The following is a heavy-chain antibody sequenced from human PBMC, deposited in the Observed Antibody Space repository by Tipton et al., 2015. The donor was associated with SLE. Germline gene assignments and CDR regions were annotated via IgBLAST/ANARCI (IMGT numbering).Heavy chain of an antibody. CDR1: GFTFSHCG. CDR2: IHYDGSHK. CDR3: ANNWNSYYFDY. J-gene: IGHJ4*02. D-gene: IGHD1-1*01. Sequence: SLRLSCAASGFTFSHCGMHWVRQAPGKGLEWVAFIHYDGSHKYYADSVKGRFTISRDNSQNTLYLQMNSLRAEDTAVYYCANNWNSYYFDYWGQGTLVTVSS. V-gene: IGHV3-30*02.